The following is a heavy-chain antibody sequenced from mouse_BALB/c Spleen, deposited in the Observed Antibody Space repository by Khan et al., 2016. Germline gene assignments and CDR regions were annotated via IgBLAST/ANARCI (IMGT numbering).Heavy chain of an antibody. CDR1: GYTFTNYG. J-gene: IGHJ1*01. V-gene: IGHV9-3-1*01. CDR3: ARCRYYYGSSMYFDV. CDR2: INTYSGES. Sequence: QIQLVQSGPELKKPGKTVKISCKASGYTFTNYGMNWVKQAPGKGLKWMGWINTYSGESTYADDFKGRFAFSLETSANTAYLQINNLKNEDTATYFCARCRYYYGSSMYFDVWGAGTTVTVSS. D-gene: IGHD1-1*01.